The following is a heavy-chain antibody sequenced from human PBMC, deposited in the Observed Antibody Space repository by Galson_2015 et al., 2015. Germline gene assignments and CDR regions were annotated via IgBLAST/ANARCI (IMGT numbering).Heavy chain of an antibody. J-gene: IGHJ4*02. CDR1: GFTFGSYA. CDR3: AKAPLASATTIRKPHFDY. CDR2: IGGGDSGT. D-gene: IGHD5-12*01. Sequence: SLRLSCAASGFTFGSYAMSWVRQAPGKGLEWVSTIGGGDSGTYYADSVKGRFTISRDNSKNTLYLQMNSLRAEDTAVYYCAKAPLASATTIRKPHFDYWGQGTLATVSS. V-gene: IGHV3-23*01.